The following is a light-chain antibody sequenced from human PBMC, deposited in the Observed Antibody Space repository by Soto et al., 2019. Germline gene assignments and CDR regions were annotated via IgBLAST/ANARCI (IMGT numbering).Light chain of an antibody. Sequence: DIQMTQSPSSLSASVGDRITFARQARQDIDKSLNCSQCKSVKARNLLIYAASTLETGVPSGSSGIGSWAQFHFFISSLQPGDLRTNLGQCRVNVRPVTFGEGTRLEIK. CDR1: QDIDKS. CDR3: QCRVNVRPVT. CDR2: AAS. V-gene: IGKV1-33*01. J-gene: IGKJ5*01.